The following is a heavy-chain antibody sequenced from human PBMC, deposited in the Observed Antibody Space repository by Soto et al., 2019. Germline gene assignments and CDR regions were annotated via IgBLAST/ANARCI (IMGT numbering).Heavy chain of an antibody. CDR2: VFHIGRA. CDR3: ARGTYTTGWYYFDY. D-gene: IGHD6-19*01. Sequence: PSETLSLTCAVSGYSISSGHYWGWIRHPPGKGPEWIGSVFHIGRAFYNPSLKSQVTMSVDTSKNQFSLNLTSATAADTAIYYCARGTYTTGWYYFDYWGQGTLVTVSS. J-gene: IGHJ4*02. CDR1: GYSISSGHY. V-gene: IGHV4-38-2*01.